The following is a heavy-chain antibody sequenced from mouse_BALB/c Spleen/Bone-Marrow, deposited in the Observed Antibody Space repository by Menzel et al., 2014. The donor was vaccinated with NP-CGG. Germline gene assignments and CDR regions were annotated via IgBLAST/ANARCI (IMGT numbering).Heavy chain of an antibody. CDR2: ISCYNGAT. CDR1: GYSFTGYY. V-gene: IGHV1S34*01. J-gene: IGHJ3*01. Sequence: VVKTGASVKISCKASGYSFTGYYMHWVKQSHGKSLEWIGYISCYNGATSYNQKFKGKATFTVDTSSSTADMLFNSLTSEDSAVYYCARGGMITSQAWFAYWGQGTLVTVSA. CDR3: ARGGMITSQAWFAY. D-gene: IGHD2-4*01.